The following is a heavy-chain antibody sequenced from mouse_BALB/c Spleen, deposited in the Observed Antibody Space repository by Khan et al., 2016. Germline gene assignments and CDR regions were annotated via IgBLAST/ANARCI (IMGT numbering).Heavy chain of an antibody. CDR3: AANFDY. CDR1: GYSITSDYA. J-gene: IGHJ2*01. CDR2: ISYSGST. Sequence: EVQLQESGPGLVKPSQSLSHTCTVTGYSITSDYAWNWIRQFPGNKLEWMGYISYSGSTSNNPSLTRRISINRDTYNNQFFMKLNSVTTEYTATYCCAANFDYWGQGTTLTVSS. V-gene: IGHV3-2*02.